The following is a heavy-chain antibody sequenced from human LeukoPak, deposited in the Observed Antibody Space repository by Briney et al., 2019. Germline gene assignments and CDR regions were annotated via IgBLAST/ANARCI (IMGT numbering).Heavy chain of an antibody. CDR3: ARVKSSSSTRLYYFDY. CDR2: INHSGST. J-gene: IGHJ4*02. V-gene: IGHV4-34*01. CDR1: GGSFSGYY. D-gene: IGHD6-13*01. Sequence: SETLSLTCAVYGGSFSGYYWSWIRQPPGKGLEWIGEINHSGSTNYNPSLKSRVTISVDTSKNQFSLKLSSVTAADTAVYYCARVKSSSSTRLYYFDYWGQGTLVTVSS.